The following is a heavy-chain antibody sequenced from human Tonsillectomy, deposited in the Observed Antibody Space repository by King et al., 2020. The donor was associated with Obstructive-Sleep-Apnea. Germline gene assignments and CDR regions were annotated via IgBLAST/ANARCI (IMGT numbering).Heavy chain of an antibody. Sequence: VQLVESGGGLVQPGRSLRLSWAASGFTFDDYAMHWVRQAPGKGLDGVSGISWNRGSIGDADSGKVRFTISSDNAKNSLYLQMNSLRAEDTALYYCAKDRFGELPRGGGMDVWGQGTTVTVSS. CDR3: AKDRFGELPRGGGMDV. V-gene: IGHV3-9*01. J-gene: IGHJ6*02. D-gene: IGHD3-10*01. CDR1: GFTFDDYA. CDR2: ISWNRGSI.